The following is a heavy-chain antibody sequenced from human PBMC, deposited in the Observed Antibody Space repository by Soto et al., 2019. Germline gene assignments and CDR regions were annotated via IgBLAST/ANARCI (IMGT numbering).Heavy chain of an antibody. CDR2: ISYDGSNK. V-gene: IGHV3-30*18. CDR3: AKDLKAIVVVPEFDD. Sequence: PGGSLRLPCAASGFNFSSYGMHWVRQATGKGLEWVAVISYDGSNKYYADSVKGRFTISRDNSKNTLYLQMNSLRAEDTAVEDGAKDLKAIVVVPEFDDWGQGTLVTFSS. J-gene: IGHJ4*02. CDR1: GFNFSSYG. D-gene: IGHD3-22*01.